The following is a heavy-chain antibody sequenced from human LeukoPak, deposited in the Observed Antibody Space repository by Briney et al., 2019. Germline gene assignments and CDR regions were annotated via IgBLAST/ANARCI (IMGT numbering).Heavy chain of an antibody. CDR3: ARQNCVNAACPVDS. J-gene: IGHJ4*02. CDR2: ISHSGST. CDR1: GESFGGYY. V-gene: IGHV4-34*01. D-gene: IGHD2-8*01. Sequence: PSETLSLACGDYGESFGGYYLTWIRQSPGKGLDWVGEISHSGSTNYNPSLKSRVTISADTSKKQFSLKLTSVTAEDTGVYYCARQNCVNAACPVDSWGQGTLVTVSS.